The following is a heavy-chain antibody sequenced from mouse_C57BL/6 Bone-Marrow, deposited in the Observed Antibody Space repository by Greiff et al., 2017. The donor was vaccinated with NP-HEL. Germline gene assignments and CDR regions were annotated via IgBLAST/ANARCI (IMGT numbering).Heavy chain of an antibody. CDR2: INPNNGGT. J-gene: IGHJ3*01. Sequence: VQLQQSGPELVKPGASVKISCKASGYTFTDYYMNWVKQSHGKSLEWIGDINPNNGGTSYNQKFKCKATLTVDKSSSTAYMELRSLTSEDSAVYYCARGSAWFAYWGQGTLVTVSA. CDR1: GYTFTDYY. CDR3: ARGSAWFAY. V-gene: IGHV1-26*01.